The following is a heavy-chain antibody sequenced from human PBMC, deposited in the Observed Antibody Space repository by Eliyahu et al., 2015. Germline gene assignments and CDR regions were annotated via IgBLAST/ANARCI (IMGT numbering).Heavy chain of an antibody. CDR3: AKGVSAAASRPFEI. CDR2: FSSSSGSA. D-gene: IGHD6-25*01. V-gene: IGHV3-23*01. CDR1: GFLVXXYA. Sequence: EGQVLESGGGLVQPGGSLXXSCSXSGFLVXXYAMSWVRQAPGKGLEWVSSFSSSSGSAYYADSVKGRFTISRDKSKNTLYLQMNSLRGEDTALYYCAKGVSAAASRPFEIWGQGTLVTVSS. J-gene: IGHJ3*02.